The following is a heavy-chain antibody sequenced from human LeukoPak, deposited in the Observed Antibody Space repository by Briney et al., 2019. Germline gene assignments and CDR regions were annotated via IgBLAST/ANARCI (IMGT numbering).Heavy chain of an antibody. J-gene: IGHJ4*02. V-gene: IGHV4-39*01. Sequence: SETLSLTCTVSGGSISSYYWGWIRQPPGKGLEWIGSIYYSGSTYCNPSLKSRVTISVDTSKNQFSLKLSSVTAADTAVYYCARHSSSGSYLYFDYWGQGTLVTVSS. CDR1: GGSISSYY. CDR2: IYYSGST. D-gene: IGHD1-26*01. CDR3: ARHSSSGSYLYFDY.